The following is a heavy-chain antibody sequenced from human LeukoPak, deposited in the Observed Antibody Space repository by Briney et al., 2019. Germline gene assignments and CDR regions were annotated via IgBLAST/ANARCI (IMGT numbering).Heavy chain of an antibody. CDR2: ISDSSSTI. J-gene: IGHJ3*02. CDR3: ARDYLYTFNI. Sequence: GGSLRLSCAASGFTFRTNSMNWVRQAPGKGLEWVSYISDSSSTIYYADSVKGRFTIARDNAKNSLYLQMNSLRDEDTAVYYCARDYLYTFNIWGQGAMVTVSS. D-gene: IGHD2-2*02. V-gene: IGHV3-48*02. CDR1: GFTFRTNS.